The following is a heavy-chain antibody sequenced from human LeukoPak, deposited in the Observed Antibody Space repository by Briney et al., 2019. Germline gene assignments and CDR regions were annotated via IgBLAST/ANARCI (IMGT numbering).Heavy chain of an antibody. Sequence: GGSLRLSCAVSGFTFSDYEMNWVRQAPGKGLEWVSYISSSGRKIYYADSVKGRFTISRDNAKNSLYLQMNSLRAEDTAVYYCARSAEQWLSHNWFDPWGQGTLVTVSS. CDR3: ARSAEQWLSHNWFDP. CDR2: ISSSGRKI. CDR1: GFTFSDYE. D-gene: IGHD6-19*01. V-gene: IGHV3-48*03. J-gene: IGHJ5*02.